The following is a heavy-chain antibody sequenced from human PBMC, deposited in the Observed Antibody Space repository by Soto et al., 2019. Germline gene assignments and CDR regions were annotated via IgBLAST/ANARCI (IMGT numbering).Heavy chain of an antibody. Sequence: SETLSLTCTVSHGSITSGDYFWAWIRQPPGTGLEFIGSVHSSGGTYYSPSLKSRASISIDKSRNQFSLKLTSVNAGDTAVYFCASVVVGATRQTGSDHWGQGTLVTVSS. CDR3: ASVVVGATRQTGSDH. D-gene: IGHD2-15*01. V-gene: IGHV4-39*01. J-gene: IGHJ4*02. CDR1: HGSITSGDYF. CDR2: VHSSGGT.